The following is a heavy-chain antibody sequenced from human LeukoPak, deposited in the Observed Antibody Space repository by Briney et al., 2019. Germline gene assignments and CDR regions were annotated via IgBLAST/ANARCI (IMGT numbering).Heavy chain of an antibody. CDR3: AREPTYSSSLDY. CDR2: ISGSGGTT. J-gene: IGHJ4*02. Sequence: GGSLRLSCAASGFTFSSCAMSWVRQAPGKGLEWVSAISGSGGTTYYADSVRDRFTISRDNSRNTLYLQMNSLRPEDTAVYYCAREPTYSSSLDYWGQGTLVTVSS. D-gene: IGHD6-6*01. CDR1: GFTFSSCA. V-gene: IGHV3-23*01.